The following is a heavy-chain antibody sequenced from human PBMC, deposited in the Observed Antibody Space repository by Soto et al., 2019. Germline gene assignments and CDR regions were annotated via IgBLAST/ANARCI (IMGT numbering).Heavy chain of an antibody. D-gene: IGHD4-17*01. CDR1: GFSFSSYG. V-gene: IGHV3-33*01. CDR3: ARDPATVTTYFDS. Sequence: QVQLVEWGGGVVQPGRSLTLSCVTSGFSFSSYGFHWVRQAPGKGLEWVAVIWYDGSKKYYLDSVKGRFTISRDNSENTLYLQMKNLRAEDTAVYYCARDPATVTTYFDSWGQGTLVTVSS. CDR2: IWYDGSKK. J-gene: IGHJ4*02.